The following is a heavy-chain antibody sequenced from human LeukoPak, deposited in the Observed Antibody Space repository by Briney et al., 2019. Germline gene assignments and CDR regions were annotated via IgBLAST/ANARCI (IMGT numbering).Heavy chain of an antibody. D-gene: IGHD2-2*01. CDR1: GFTFSSYA. V-gene: IGHV3-30-3*01. CDR2: ISYDGSNK. Sequence: GGSLILSCAASGFTFSSYAMHWVRQAPGKGLEWVAVISYDGSNKYYADSVKGRFTISRDNSKNTLYLQMNSLRAEDTAVYYCARRYDYPDYWGQGTLVTVSS. CDR3: ARRYDYPDY. J-gene: IGHJ4*02.